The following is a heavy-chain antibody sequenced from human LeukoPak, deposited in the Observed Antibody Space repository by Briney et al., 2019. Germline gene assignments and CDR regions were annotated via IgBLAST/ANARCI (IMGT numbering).Heavy chain of an antibody. J-gene: IGHJ3*02. D-gene: IGHD4-17*01. Sequence: ASVKVSCKASGYTFTGYYMHWARQAPGQGLEWMGWINPNSGGTNYAQKFQGRVTMTRDTSISTAYMELSRLRSDDTAVYYCARLPHYGERNGAFDIWGQGTMVTVSS. CDR1: GYTFTGYY. CDR3: ARLPHYGERNGAFDI. CDR2: INPNSGGT. V-gene: IGHV1-2*02.